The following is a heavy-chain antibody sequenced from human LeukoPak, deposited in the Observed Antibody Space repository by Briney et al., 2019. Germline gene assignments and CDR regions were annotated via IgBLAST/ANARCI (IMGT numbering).Heavy chain of an antibody. J-gene: IGHJ3*02. CDR3: ARGRYKWELLGAFDI. CDR1: GGSFSGYY. Sequence: SETLSLTCAVYGGSFSGYYWSWIRQPPGKGLEWIGEINHSGSTNYNPSLKSRVTISVDTSKNQFSLKLSSVTAADTAVYYRARGRYKWELLGAFDIWGQGTMVTVSS. CDR2: INHSGST. V-gene: IGHV4-34*01. D-gene: IGHD1-26*01.